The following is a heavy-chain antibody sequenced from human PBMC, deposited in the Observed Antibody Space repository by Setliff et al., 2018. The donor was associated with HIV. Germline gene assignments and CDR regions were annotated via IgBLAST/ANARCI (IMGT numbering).Heavy chain of an antibody. Sequence: GGSLRLSCAASGFSFSDHRMDWVRLGPGKGLEWIGRIRHKAVGYTTEYAPSVRGRFTVSRDDSKNSLYLQMTSLKTEDTAVYYCVRDSGYYSFDFWGQGTLVTVAS. CDR2: IRHKAVGYTT. J-gene: IGHJ4*02. D-gene: IGHD5-12*01. V-gene: IGHV3-72*01. CDR1: GFSFSDHR. CDR3: VRDSGYYSFDF.